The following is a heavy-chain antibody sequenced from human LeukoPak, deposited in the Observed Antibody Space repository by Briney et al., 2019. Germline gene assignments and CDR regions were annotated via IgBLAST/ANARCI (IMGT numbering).Heavy chain of an antibody. CDR2: ISASGGNT. V-gene: IGHV3-23*01. D-gene: IGHD3-10*01. CDR3: AKGQLWSGVAYFDY. Sequence: PGGSLRLSCAASGFTFSTFAMSWVRQAPGKGLEWVSLISASGGNTYYADSMKGRFTISRDNSKNTLYLQMSSLRAEDTAVYYCAKGQLWSGVAYFDYWGQGTLATVSS. CDR1: GFTFSTFA. J-gene: IGHJ4*02.